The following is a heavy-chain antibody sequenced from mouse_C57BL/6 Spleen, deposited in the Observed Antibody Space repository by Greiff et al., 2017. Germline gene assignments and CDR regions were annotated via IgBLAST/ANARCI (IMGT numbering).Heavy chain of an antibody. CDR1: GYTFTDYN. CDR3: ARRSGAFDY. V-gene: IGHV1-18*01. D-gene: IGHD3-2*02. Sequence: EVKLVESGPELAKPWASVKLPCKASGYTFTDYNMDWVKQSPGKSLEWIGDINPKNGGTIYNQKFKGKATLTVAKSSSTAYMELGSLTAEDTAVYDCARRSGAFDYWGQGTTLTVSS. J-gene: IGHJ2*01. CDR2: INPKNGGT.